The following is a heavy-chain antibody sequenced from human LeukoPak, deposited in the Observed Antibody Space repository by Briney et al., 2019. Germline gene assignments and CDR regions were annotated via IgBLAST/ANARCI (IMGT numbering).Heavy chain of an antibody. Sequence: SETLSLTCTVSGGSISSYYWSWIRQPPGKGLEWIGYIYYSGSTNYNPSLKSRVTISVDTSKNQFSLKLSSVTAADTAVYYCARVRESGSSLQYNWFDPWGQGTLVTVSS. D-gene: IGHD1-1*01. CDR1: GGSISSYY. J-gene: IGHJ5*02. V-gene: IGHV4-59*01. CDR3: ARVRESGSSLQYNWFDP. CDR2: IYYSGST.